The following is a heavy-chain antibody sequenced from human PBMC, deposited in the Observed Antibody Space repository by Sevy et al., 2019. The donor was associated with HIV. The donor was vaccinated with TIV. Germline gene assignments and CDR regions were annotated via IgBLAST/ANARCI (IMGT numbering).Heavy chain of an antibody. V-gene: IGHV3-33*01. J-gene: IGHJ6*02. CDR2: IWYDGSNK. CDR1: GFTFSSYG. D-gene: IGHD3-3*01. Sequence: GGSLRLSCAASGFTFSSYGMHWVRQAPGKGLEWVAVIWYDGSNKYYADSVKGRFTISRDNSENTLYLQMNSLRAEDTAVYYCARDRDYDFWSGSGGGYYGMDVWGQGTTITVSS. CDR3: ARDRDYDFWSGSGGGYYGMDV.